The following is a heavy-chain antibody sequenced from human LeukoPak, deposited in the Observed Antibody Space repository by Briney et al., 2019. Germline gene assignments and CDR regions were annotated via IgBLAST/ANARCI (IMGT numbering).Heavy chain of an antibody. CDR1: GFTFSSYG. D-gene: IGHD5-18*01. J-gene: IGHJ4*02. Sequence: GGSLRLSCAASGFTFSSYGMHWVRQAPGKGLEWVAFIRYDGSNKYYADSVKGRFTLSRDNSKNTLYLQMNSLRAEDTAVYYCAKDVDTAMVTGYFDYGGQGTLVTVSS. CDR3: AKDVDTAMVTGYFDY. CDR2: IRYDGSNK. V-gene: IGHV3-30*02.